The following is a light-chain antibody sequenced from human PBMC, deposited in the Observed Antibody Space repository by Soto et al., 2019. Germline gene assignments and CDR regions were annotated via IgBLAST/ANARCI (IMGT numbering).Light chain of an antibody. J-gene: IGLJ1*01. V-gene: IGLV2-8*01. CDR2: EVT. Sequence: QSVLTQPPSASGSPGQSVTISCTGTSSDVGGYNFVSWYQQHPGKAPKLMIYEVTKRPSGVPDRFSGSKSGNTASLTVSGLQAEDEADYYCSSYSGTNNYVFXXGXXXTVL. CDR1: SSDVGGYNF. CDR3: SSYSGTNNYV.